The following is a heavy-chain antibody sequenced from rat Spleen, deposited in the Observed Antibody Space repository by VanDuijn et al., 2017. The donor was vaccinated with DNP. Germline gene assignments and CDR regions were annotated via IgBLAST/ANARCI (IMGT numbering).Heavy chain of an antibody. J-gene: IGHJ2*01. V-gene: IGHV3-1*01. CDR1: GFSITNNY. CDR2: ISYSGRT. CDR3: ARWGDYFDY. Sequence: EVQLRESGPGLVKPSQSLSLTCSVTGFSITNNYWGWIRQFPGNKMEYVGHISYSGRTNYNPSLKRRISITRDTSKNQFFLQLNSVATEDTATYYCARWGDYFDYWGQGVMVTVSS.